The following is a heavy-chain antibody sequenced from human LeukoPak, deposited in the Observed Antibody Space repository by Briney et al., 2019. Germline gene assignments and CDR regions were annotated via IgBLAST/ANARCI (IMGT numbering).Heavy chain of an antibody. Sequence: ASVKVSSKASGYTFTSYDINWVRQATGQGLEWMGWMNPNSGNTGYAQKFQGRVTITRNTSISTAYMELSSLRSEDTAVYYCARSSGYYFPFDYWGQGTLVTVSS. V-gene: IGHV1-8*03. J-gene: IGHJ4*02. CDR1: GYTFTSYD. D-gene: IGHD3-22*01. CDR3: ARSSGYYFPFDY. CDR2: MNPNSGNT.